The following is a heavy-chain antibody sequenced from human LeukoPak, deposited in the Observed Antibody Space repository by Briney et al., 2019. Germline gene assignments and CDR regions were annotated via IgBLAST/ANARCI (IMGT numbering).Heavy chain of an antibody. CDR3: AGGEQFLEWLFGY. J-gene: IGHJ4*02. Sequence: SVKVSCKASGGTFSSYAISWVRQAPGQGLEWMGGIIPIFGTANYAQKFQGRVTITADESTSTAYMELSSLRSEDTAVYYCAGGEQFLEWLFGYWGQGTLVTVSS. CDR1: GGTFSSYA. V-gene: IGHV1-69*13. D-gene: IGHD3-3*01. CDR2: IIPIFGTA.